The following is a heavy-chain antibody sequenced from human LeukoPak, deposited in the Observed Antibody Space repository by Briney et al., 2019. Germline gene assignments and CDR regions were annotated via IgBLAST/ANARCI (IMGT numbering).Heavy chain of an antibody. J-gene: IGHJ6*04. Sequence: GGSLRLSCAASGFTFSSYGMHWVRQAPGKGLEWVSVIWYDGSNKYYADSVKGRFTISRDDSKNALYLQMNSLRAEDTAVYYCARDLAVNYYYGMDVWGKGTTVTVSS. D-gene: IGHD6-19*01. CDR2: IWYDGSNK. V-gene: IGHV3-33*01. CDR1: GFTFSSYG. CDR3: ARDLAVNYYYGMDV.